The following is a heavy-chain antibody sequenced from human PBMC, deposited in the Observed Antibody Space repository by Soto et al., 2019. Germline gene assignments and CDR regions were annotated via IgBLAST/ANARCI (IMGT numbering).Heavy chain of an antibody. CDR2: ISAHNGNT. D-gene: IGHD1-1*01. CDR3: ARGRYGDY. V-gene: IGHV1-18*01. CDR1: GYTFTSYG. Sequence: QVHLVQSGAEVKKPGASVKVSCKASGYTFTSYGITWVRQAPGQGLEWMGWISAHNGNTDYAQKLQGRGIVTRDTSTSTAYMELRGLISDVTAVYYCARGRYGDYWGQGARVTVSS. J-gene: IGHJ4*02.